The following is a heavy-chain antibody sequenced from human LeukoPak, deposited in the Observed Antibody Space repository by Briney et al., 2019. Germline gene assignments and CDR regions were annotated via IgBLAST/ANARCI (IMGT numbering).Heavy chain of an antibody. CDR1: GFTFSSYW. CDR3: ARLVRGVGGLDV. J-gene: IGHJ6*02. D-gene: IGHD3-10*01. Sequence: GGSLRLSCEVSGFTFSSYWMSWVRQAPGKGLEWVANIKQDVSEIYYVDSVKGRLTISRDKAKNSLYLQMNSLRAEDTAVYYCARLVRGVGGLDVWGQGTTLTVSS. CDR2: IKQDVSEI. V-gene: IGHV3-7*01.